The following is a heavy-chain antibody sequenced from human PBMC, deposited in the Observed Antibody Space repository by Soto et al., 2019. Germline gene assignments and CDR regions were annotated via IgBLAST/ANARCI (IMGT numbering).Heavy chain of an antibody. CDR1: GYTFTSYG. Sequence: ASVKVSCKASGYTFTSYGISWVRHAPGQGLEWMGWTSAYNGNTNYAQKLQGRVTMTTDTSTSTAYMELRSLRSDDTAVYYCARGVVAVAGNDWFDPWGQGTLVTVSS. D-gene: IGHD6-19*01. CDR3: ARGVVAVAGNDWFDP. CDR2: TSAYNGNT. V-gene: IGHV1-18*01. J-gene: IGHJ5*02.